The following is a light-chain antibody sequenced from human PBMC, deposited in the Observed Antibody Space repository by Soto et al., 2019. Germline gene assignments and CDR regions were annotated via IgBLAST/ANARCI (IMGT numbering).Light chain of an antibody. J-gene: IGKJ1*01. CDR2: DGA. CDR3: QQYNKFSPT. CDR1: QSIGSW. Sequence: DIQMTQSPSTLSASVGDRVTMTCRASQSIGSWLAWYQHKPGRAPKLLIFDGARLESGVPSRFSGSGSGTEFTFTISNLQPEDFATYYCQQYNKFSPTFGQGTKVDIK. V-gene: IGKV1-5*01.